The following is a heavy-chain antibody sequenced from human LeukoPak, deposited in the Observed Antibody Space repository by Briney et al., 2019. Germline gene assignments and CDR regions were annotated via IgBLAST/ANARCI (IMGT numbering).Heavy chain of an antibody. V-gene: IGHV3-21*01. D-gene: IGHD6-6*01. CDR2: ISSSSSYI. CDR1: GFTFSSYS. J-gene: IGHJ4*02. Sequence: PGGSLRLSCAASGFTFSSYSMNWVHQAPGKGLEWVSSISSSSSYIYYADSVKGRFTISRDNAKNSLYLQMNSLRAEDTAVYYCARDLRGDSSSSGYWGQGTLVTVSS. CDR3: ARDLRGDSSSSGY.